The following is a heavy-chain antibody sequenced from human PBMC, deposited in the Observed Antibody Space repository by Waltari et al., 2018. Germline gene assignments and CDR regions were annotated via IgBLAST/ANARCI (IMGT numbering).Heavy chain of an antibody. CDR2: ISGSGHST. V-gene: IGHV3-23*01. Sequence: EVQLLESGGGLVQPGGSLRLSCAASVFTFSGYALNWVRQTPGKGLEWVSSISGSGHSTYYVDSVKGRFTISRDNSNNTLYLQMNNLRAEDTAVYYCAKAGETATTSPFDSWGQGSLVTVSS. D-gene: IGHD1-7*01. J-gene: IGHJ4*02. CDR3: AKAGETATTSPFDS. CDR1: VFTFSGYA.